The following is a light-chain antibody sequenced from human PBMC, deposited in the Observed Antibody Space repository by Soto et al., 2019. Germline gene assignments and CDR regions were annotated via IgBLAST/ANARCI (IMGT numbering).Light chain of an antibody. CDR3: QQRGDWPPIT. CDR1: QSVSSY. V-gene: IGKV3-11*01. CDR2: NAS. Sequence: VLPQSQATLSLSPGERATLSCRASQSVSSYLAWYQQKPGQPPRLLIYNASNRTTGIPARFSGSGSGTDFTLTISSLEPEDFAVYYCQQRGDWPPITFGQGARLEIK. J-gene: IGKJ5*01.